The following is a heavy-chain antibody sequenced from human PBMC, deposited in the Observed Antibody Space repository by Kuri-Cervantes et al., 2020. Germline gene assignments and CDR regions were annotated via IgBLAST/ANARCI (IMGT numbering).Heavy chain of an antibody. D-gene: IGHD6-13*01. J-gene: IGHJ6*02. CDR3: ARVDSSSWYYYYYGMDV. Sequence: GGSLRLSCAASGFTVSSNYMSWVRQAPGKGLEWVSVIYSGGSTYYADSVKGRFTISRDNSKNSLYLQMNSLRAEDTAVYYCARVDSSSWYYYYYGMDVWGQGTTVTVSS. V-gene: IGHV3-53*01. CDR2: IYSGGST. CDR1: GFTVSSNY.